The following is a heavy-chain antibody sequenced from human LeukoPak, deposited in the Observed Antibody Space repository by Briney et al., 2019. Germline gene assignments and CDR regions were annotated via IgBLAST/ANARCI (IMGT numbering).Heavy chain of an antibody. J-gene: IGHJ4*02. Sequence: ASVKVSCKASGYTFTSDDINWVRQATGQGLEWMGWMNPNSGNTGYAQKFQGRVTMTRNTSISTAYMELSSLRSEDTAVYYYARGIDYDYIWGSYRLRSPFDYWGQGTLVTVSS. V-gene: IGHV1-8*01. CDR1: GYTFTSDD. CDR2: MNPNSGNT. CDR3: ARGIDYDYIWGSYRLRSPFDY. D-gene: IGHD3-16*02.